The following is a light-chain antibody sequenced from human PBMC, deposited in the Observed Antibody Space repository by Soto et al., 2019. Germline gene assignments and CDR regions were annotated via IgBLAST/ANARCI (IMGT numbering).Light chain of an antibody. J-gene: IGKJ1*01. Sequence: EIVLTQSPGTLSLSPGERATLSCRASQSVSSTYLAWYQHIPGQAPRLLIYGSSTRATGVPDRFSGSGSGTDFTLTITRLETEDFAVYFCQQYGDSPPTFGQGTKVEIK. CDR3: QQYGDSPPT. V-gene: IGKV3-20*01. CDR2: GSS. CDR1: QSVSSTY.